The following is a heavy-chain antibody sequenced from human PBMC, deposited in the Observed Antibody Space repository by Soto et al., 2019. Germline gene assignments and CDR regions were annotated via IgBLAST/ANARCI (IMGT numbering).Heavy chain of an antibody. CDR2: IWYDGSNK. CDR3: AREEYYYDSSGYYNNWFDP. Sequence: QVQLVESGGGVVQPGRSLRLSCAASGFTFSSYGMHWVRQAPGKGLEWVAVIWYDGSNKYYADSVKGRFTISRDNSKNTLYLQMNSRRAEDTAVYYCAREEYYYDSSGYYNNWFDPWGQGTLVTVSS. D-gene: IGHD3-22*01. J-gene: IGHJ5*02. V-gene: IGHV3-33*01. CDR1: GFTFSSYG.